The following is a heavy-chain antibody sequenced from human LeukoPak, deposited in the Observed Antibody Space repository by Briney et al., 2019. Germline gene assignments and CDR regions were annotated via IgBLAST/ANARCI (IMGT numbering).Heavy chain of an antibody. CDR2: IWYDGSNK. V-gene: IGHV3-33*08. D-gene: IGHD3-16*02. Sequence: GGSLRLSCVASGFTFSSYWMQWVRQAPGKGLEWVAVIWYDGSNKYYADSVKGRFTISRDNSKNTLYLQMNSLRAEDTAVYYCARAGQGGYVWGSYRPKYYFDYWGQGTLVTVSS. CDR3: ARAGQGGYVWGSYRPKYYFDY. J-gene: IGHJ4*02. CDR1: GFTFSSYW.